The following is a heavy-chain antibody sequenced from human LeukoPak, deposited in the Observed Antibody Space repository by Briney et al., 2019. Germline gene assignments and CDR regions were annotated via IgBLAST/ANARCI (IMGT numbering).Heavy chain of an antibody. V-gene: IGHV4-59*08. Sequence: SETLSLTCTVSGGSISSYYWSWIRQPPGKGLEWIGNIYYSGSTNYNPSLKSRVTISVDTSKNQFSLKLSSVTAADTAVYYCARHLAEGSYYYGMDVWGQGTTVTVSS. CDR1: GGSISSYY. CDR3: ARHLAEGSYYYGMDV. CDR2: IYYSGST. D-gene: IGHD3-10*01. J-gene: IGHJ6*02.